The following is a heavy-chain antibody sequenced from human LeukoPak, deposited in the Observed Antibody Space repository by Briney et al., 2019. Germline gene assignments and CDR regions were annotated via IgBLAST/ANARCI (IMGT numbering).Heavy chain of an antibody. J-gene: IGHJ4*02. D-gene: IGHD3-9*01. CDR3: ARVDWTTDY. Sequence: GSLRLSCAASGFTFSSYWMSWVRQAPGKGLEWIGAIYRSGKTYYNPSLKSRVTISVDTSKNQFSLKLSSVTAADTAVYYCARVDWTTDYWGQGTQVTVSS. V-gene: IGHV4-4*02. CDR1: GFTFSSYW. CDR2: IYRSGKT.